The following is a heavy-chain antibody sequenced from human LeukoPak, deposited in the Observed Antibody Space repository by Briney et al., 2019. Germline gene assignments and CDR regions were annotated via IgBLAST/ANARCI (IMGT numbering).Heavy chain of an antibody. V-gene: IGHV3-23*01. D-gene: IGHD3-10*01. CDR3: ARGQAGSAHYADY. CDR1: GITFSSYG. Sequence: PGGSLRLSCAASGITFSSYGMSWVRQAPGKGLEWVSSISSTGGTTYYADFVKGRFTISRDYSKNTLYLHMNSLRAEDTAVYYCARGQAGSAHYADYWGQGTLVTVSS. J-gene: IGHJ4*02. CDR2: ISSTGGTT.